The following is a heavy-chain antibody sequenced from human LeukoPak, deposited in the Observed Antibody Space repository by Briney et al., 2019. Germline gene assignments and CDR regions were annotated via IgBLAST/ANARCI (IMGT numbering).Heavy chain of an antibody. CDR1: AFTFSRYW. Sequence: GGSLRLSCAASAFTFSRYWMTWVRQAPGKGREWVANTRKDVSDKLYADSVKGRFTVSRDNAENSLYLAMKSLRVEDAAVYYSVILTVSTVRESFYLSGQGTTVT. CDR2: TRKDVSDK. V-gene: IGHV3-7*01. J-gene: IGHJ3*01. CDR3: VILTVSTVRESFYL. D-gene: IGHD3-10*01.